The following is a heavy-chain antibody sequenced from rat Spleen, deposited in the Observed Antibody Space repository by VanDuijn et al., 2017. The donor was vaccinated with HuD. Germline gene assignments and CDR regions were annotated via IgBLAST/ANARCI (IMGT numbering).Heavy chain of an antibody. CDR1: GFTFSNYY. V-gene: IGHV5-25*01. Sequence: EVQLVESGGGLVQPGRSMKLSCAASGFTFSNYYMAWVRQAPTKGLEWVASISTGGGNTYYRDSVKGRFTISRDNAKSTLYLQMDSLRSEDTATYYCATTYTTDYWFAYWGQGTLVTVSS. J-gene: IGHJ3*01. D-gene: IGHD1-6*01. CDR3: ATTYTTDYWFAY. CDR2: ISTGGGNT.